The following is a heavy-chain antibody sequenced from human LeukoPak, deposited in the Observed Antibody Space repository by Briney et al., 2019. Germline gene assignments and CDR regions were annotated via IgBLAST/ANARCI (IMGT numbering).Heavy chain of an antibody. CDR1: GFTFSSYA. CDR3: AKDGGYGSGSYLRGGMDV. D-gene: IGHD3-10*01. V-gene: IGHV3-30-3*01. Sequence: HPGGSLRLSCAASGFTFSSYAMHWVRQAPGKGLXXXXXISYDGSNKYYADSVKGRFTISRDNSKNTLYLQMNSLRAEDTAVYYCAKDGGYGSGSYLRGGMDVWGKGITVTVSS. CDR2: ISYDGSNK. J-gene: IGHJ6*04.